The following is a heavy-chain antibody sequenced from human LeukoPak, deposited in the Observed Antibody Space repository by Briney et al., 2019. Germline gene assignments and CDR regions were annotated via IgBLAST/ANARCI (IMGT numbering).Heavy chain of an antibody. CDR2: IWYDGSNK. CDR3: VRSGPRLDNWFDP. Sequence: GGSLRLSCAASGFTFSSYGMHWVRQAPGKGLDWVAFIWYDGSNKYHTDSVKGRFTISRDNSKNTLYLQMNSLRVEDTAVYYCVRSGPRLDNWFDPWGQGTLVIVSS. V-gene: IGHV3-30*02. CDR1: GFTFSSYG. D-gene: IGHD3-10*01. J-gene: IGHJ5*02.